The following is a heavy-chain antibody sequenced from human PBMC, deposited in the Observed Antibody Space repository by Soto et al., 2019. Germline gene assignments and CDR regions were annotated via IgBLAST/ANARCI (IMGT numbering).Heavy chain of an antibody. D-gene: IGHD3-10*01. CDR1: GFTFSSYG. V-gene: IGHV3-33*01. J-gene: IGHJ2*01. Sequence: QVQLVESGGGVVQPGRSLRLSCAASGFTFSSYGMHWVRQAPGKGLEWVAVIWYDGSNKYYADSVKGRFTISRDNSKNTLYLQMNSLRAEDTAVYYCARDDLAGDLYFDLWGRGTLVTVSS. CDR2: IWYDGSNK. CDR3: ARDDLAGDLYFDL.